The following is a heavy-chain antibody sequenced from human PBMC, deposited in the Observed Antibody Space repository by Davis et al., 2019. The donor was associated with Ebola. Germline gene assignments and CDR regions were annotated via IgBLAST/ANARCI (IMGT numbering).Heavy chain of an antibody. V-gene: IGHV3-30*04. Sequence: GESLKISCAASGFTFRNYAMHWVRQAPGKGLEWVAAVLYSEREKFYADSVKGRFTISRDNSENTLYLQMNSLTADDTAVYYCARAVFHEVLDYWGQGTPVTVSS. CDR2: VLYSEREK. D-gene: IGHD3-3*01. CDR1: GFTFRNYA. CDR3: ARAVFHEVLDY. J-gene: IGHJ4*02.